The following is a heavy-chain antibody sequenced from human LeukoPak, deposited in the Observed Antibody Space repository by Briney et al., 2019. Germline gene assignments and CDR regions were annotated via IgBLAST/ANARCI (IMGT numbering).Heavy chain of an antibody. D-gene: IGHD5-18*01. CDR3: ARVVARTTRQYSLIDP. J-gene: IGHJ5*02. CDR2: IYTSGVT. V-gene: IGHV4-4*07. Sequence: PSETLSLTCTVSGTSNTTYYWSWIRQSAGKGLEWIGRIYTSGVTNTNPSLKSRVTMSVDSSKNQFYLRLSSVTAADTAVYFCARVVARTTRQYSLIDPWGQGIVVTVSS. CDR1: GTSNTTYY.